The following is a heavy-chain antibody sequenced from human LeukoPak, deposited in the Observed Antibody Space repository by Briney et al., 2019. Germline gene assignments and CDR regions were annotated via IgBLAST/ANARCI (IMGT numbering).Heavy chain of an antibody. CDR3: ALNRRAHLRPPFDD. Sequence: PGGSLRLSCAASGFTFSSYAMSWVRQAPGKGLEWVSAITASGDSTYSADSVKGRFTISRDNSRNTLFLEMSSLRAEDTAVHYCALNRRAHLRPPFDDLGPGTLLTVSS. J-gene: IGHJ4*02. V-gene: IGHV3-23*01. D-gene: IGHD5-12*01. CDR1: GFTFSSYA. CDR2: ITASGDST.